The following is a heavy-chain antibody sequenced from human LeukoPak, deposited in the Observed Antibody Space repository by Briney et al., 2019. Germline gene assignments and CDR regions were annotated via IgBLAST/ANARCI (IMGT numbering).Heavy chain of an antibody. D-gene: IGHD2-2*03. CDR3: VRGGHKLDIETSRYYYGLDV. V-gene: IGHV3-74*03. J-gene: IGHJ6*02. Sequence: GGSLRLSCAASGITLSDYWMYWVRQGPGKGLVHVSRIESDGTRTVYADSVKGRFTISRDNAKNTVYLQMNSLRAEDTAVYYCVRGGHKLDIETSRYYYGLDVWGQGTTVTVSS. CDR2: IESDGTRT. CDR1: GITLSDYW.